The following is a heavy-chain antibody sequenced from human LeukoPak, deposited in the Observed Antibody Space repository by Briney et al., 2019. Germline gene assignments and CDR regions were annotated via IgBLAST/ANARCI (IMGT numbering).Heavy chain of an antibody. CDR1: GGSFSGYY. Sequence: SETLSLTCAVYGGSFSGYYWSWIRQPPGKGLEWIGEINHSGSTNYNPSLKSRVTISVDTSKNQFSLKLSSVTAADTAVYYCARGPLTLGTVTHGGWFDPWSQGTLVTVSS. CDR3: ARGPLTLGTVTHGGWFDP. CDR2: INHSGST. V-gene: IGHV4-34*01. J-gene: IGHJ5*02. D-gene: IGHD4-11*01.